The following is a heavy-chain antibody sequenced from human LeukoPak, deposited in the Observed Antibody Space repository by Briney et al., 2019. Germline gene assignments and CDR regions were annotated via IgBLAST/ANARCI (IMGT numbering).Heavy chain of an antibody. CDR2: INHSGST. D-gene: IGHD6-6*01. J-gene: IGHJ6*03. CDR3: ARQVYSTSSAGGYYYMDV. Sequence: SETLSLTCAVYGGSFSGYYWSWIRQPPGKGLEWIGEINHSGSTNYNPSLKSRVTISVDTSKNQFSLKLTSMSAADTAVYYCARQVYSTSSAGGYYYMDVWGKGTTVTVSS. V-gene: IGHV4-34*01. CDR1: GGSFSGYY.